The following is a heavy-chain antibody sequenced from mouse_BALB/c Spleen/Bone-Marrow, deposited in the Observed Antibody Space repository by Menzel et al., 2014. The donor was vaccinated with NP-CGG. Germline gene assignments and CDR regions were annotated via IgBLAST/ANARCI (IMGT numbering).Heavy chain of an antibody. D-gene: IGHD2-12*01. Sequence: QVQLQQSGPGLVQPSQSLSITCTVSGFSLTSYGVHWVRQSPGKGLEWLGVIWSGGSTDYNAALISRLSISKDNSKSXVFFKMNSLQADDTAIYYCARSRYDRGFAYWGQGTLVTVSA. CDR2: IWSGGST. CDR3: ARSRYDRGFAY. J-gene: IGHJ3*01. CDR1: GFSLTSYG. V-gene: IGHV2-4-1*01.